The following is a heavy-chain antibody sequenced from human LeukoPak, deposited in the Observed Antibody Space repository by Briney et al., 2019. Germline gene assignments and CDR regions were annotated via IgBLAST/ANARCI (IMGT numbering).Heavy chain of an antibody. V-gene: IGHV3-21*01. CDR3: ARGALGYGRNDAFDI. J-gene: IGHJ3*02. CDR2: VHSSSSYI. D-gene: IGHD4-23*01. Sequence: PGGSLRLSCAASGFTFGDYYMNWVRQAPGKGLEWVASVHSSSSYINYAESVKGRFTISRDNAQNSLSLQMVSLRGEDTAVYFCARGALGYGRNDAFDIWGQGTMVTVSS. CDR1: GFTFGDYY.